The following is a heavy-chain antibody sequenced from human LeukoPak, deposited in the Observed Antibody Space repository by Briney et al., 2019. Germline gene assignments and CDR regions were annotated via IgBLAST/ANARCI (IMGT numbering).Heavy chain of an antibody. CDR3: ARDRNYYYGMDV. V-gene: IGHV3-7*01. Sequence: SRRLSCAAAGFTFSSYWMSWVRQAPGNWLGWVANIKQDGSEKYDVDSVKGRFTISRDNAKNSLYLQMNSLRAEDAAVYYCARDRNYYYGMDVWGQGTTVTVSS. CDR1: GFTFSSYW. CDR2: IKQDGSEK. J-gene: IGHJ6*02.